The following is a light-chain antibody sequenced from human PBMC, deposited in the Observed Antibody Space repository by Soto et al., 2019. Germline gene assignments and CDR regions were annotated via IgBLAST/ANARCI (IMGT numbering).Light chain of an antibody. J-gene: IGLJ2*01. CDR2: EGS. V-gene: IGLV2-23*01. CDR3: CSYAGSSTLL. CDR1: SSDVGGYNL. Sequence: QSALTQPASVSGSPGQSITISCTGTSSDVGGYNLVSWYQQHPGKTPKLMIYEGSKRPAGVSNRFSGSKSGNTASLTSSGLHDEDEADYYCCSYAGSSTLLFGGGTKVTVL.